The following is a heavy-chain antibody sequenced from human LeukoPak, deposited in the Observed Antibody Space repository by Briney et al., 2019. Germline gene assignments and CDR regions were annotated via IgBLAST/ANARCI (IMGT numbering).Heavy chain of an antibody. V-gene: IGHV3-23*01. CDR2: ISESGTGT. Sequence: GGSLRLSCAASGVTFSRYAMSWVRQAPGKGLEWVSAISESGTGTYYADSVKGRFTISRDNSKNTLSLQMNSLRAEDTAVYYCAKDLRWHIYWGQGTLVTVSS. D-gene: IGHD4-23*01. CDR1: GVTFSRYA. CDR3: AKDLRWHIY. J-gene: IGHJ4*02.